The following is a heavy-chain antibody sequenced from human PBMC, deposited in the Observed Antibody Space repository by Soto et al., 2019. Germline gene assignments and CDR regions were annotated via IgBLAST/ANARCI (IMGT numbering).Heavy chain of an antibody. CDR2: MNPNSGDT. CDR3: ARESGGATATLDYYYFYMDV. V-gene: IGHV1-2*02. CDR1: GYRFSDYY. J-gene: IGHJ6*03. Sequence: QVQLVQSGAEVKKPGASVTVSCKASGYRFSDYYLHWVRQAPGQGPEWMGWMNPNSGDTKYAQKFKGRVTMTRDTSDRTAFMELNLMKSDDTAVYYCARESGGATATLDYYYFYMDVWGIGTTVTVSS. D-gene: IGHD5-12*01.